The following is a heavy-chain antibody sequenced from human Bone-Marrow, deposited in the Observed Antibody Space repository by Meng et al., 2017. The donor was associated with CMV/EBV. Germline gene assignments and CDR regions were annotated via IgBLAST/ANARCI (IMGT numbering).Heavy chain of an antibody. D-gene: IGHD3-9*01. V-gene: IGHV3-30*02. CDR1: GFTFSSYG. CDR3: AKDDYDILTGYGINGKDV. J-gene: IGHJ6*02. Sequence: GGSLRLSCAASGFTFSSYGMHWVRQAPGKGLEWVAFIRYDGSNKYYADSVKGRFTISRDNSKNTLYLQMNSLRAEDTAVYYCAKDDYDILTGYGINGKDVWGQGTTVTVSS. CDR2: IRYDGSNK.